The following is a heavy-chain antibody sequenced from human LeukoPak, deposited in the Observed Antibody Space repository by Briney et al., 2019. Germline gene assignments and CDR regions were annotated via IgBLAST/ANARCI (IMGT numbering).Heavy chain of an antibody. Sequence: SKTLSLTCTVPGGSISSYYWSWIRQPAGKGLEWIGRIYTSGSTNYSPSLKSRVTMSVDTSKNQFSLKLSSVTAADTAVYYCARDSPYDSSGYYTAFDIWGQGTMVTVSS. D-gene: IGHD3-22*01. J-gene: IGHJ3*02. CDR1: GGSISSYY. CDR2: IYTSGST. V-gene: IGHV4-4*07. CDR3: ARDSPYDSSGYYTAFDI.